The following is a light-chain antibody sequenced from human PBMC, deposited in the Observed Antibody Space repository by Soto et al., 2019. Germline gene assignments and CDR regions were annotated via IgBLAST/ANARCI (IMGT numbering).Light chain of an antibody. Sequence: QSVLTQPPSASGSPGQSVTISCTGTSSDVGGYKYVSWYQQHPGKAPQLMIYEVNKRPSGVPDRFSGSKSGNTASLTVSGLQAEDEVDYCCSSYAGVINLEVLGTGTKV. J-gene: IGLJ1*01. CDR2: EVN. CDR3: SSYAGVINLEV. CDR1: SSDVGGYKY. V-gene: IGLV2-8*01.